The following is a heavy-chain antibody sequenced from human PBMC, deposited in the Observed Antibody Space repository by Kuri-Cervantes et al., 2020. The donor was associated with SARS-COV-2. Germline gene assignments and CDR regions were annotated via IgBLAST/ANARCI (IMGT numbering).Heavy chain of an antibody. CDR3: ARVRQNDFQAFDY. D-gene: IGHD3-3*01. V-gene: IGHV1-2*02. CDR2: INPNSGGT. Sequence: ASVKVSCKASGYTFTGYYMHWVRQAPGQGLEWMGWINPNSGGTNYAQKFQGRVTMTRDTSTSTAYMELSRLRSDDTAVYYCARVRQNDFQAFDYWGQGTLVTVSS. J-gene: IGHJ4*02. CDR1: GYTFTGYY.